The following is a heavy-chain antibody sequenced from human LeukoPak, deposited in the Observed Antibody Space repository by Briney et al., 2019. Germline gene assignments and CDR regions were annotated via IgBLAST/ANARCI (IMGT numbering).Heavy chain of an antibody. Sequence: GESLKISCKGSGYSFTSYWIGWVCQMPGKGLEWMGIIYPGDSDTRYSPTFQGQVTISTDKSISTAYLQWSSLKASDTAMYYCARGGDYPTAYYYGMDVWGQGTTVTVSS. CDR1: GYSFTSYW. CDR2: IYPGDSDT. CDR3: ARGGDYPTAYYYGMDV. D-gene: IGHD3-16*01. J-gene: IGHJ6*02. V-gene: IGHV5-51*01.